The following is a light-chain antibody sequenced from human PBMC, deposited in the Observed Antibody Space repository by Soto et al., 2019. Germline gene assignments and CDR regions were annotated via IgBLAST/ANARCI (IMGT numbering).Light chain of an antibody. V-gene: IGKV1-5*01. CDR1: QGISRW. CDR2: EAS. Sequence: DIQMTQSPSTLSASVGDRVTITCRASQGISRWLAWYQQKPGRAPKLLIYEASILESGVPSGFSGSGSGTECTLTISSLQPSDFATYYCQQSNSKSWTFGQGTRVEIK. J-gene: IGKJ1*01. CDR3: QQSNSKSWT.